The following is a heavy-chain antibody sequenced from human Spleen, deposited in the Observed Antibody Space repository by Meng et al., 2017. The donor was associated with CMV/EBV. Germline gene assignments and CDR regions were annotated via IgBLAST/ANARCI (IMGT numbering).Heavy chain of an antibody. V-gene: IGHV3-23*03. D-gene: IGHD1-26*01. CDR2: IYSGGSST. Sequence: GGSLRLSCAASGFTFSSYAMSWVRQAPGKGLEWVSVIYSGGSSTYYADSVKGRFTISRDNSKNTLYLQMNSLRAEDTAIYYCSKDLGVGGTYAHWGQGTLVTVSS. CDR1: GFTFSSYA. CDR3: SKDLGVGGTYAH. J-gene: IGHJ4*02.